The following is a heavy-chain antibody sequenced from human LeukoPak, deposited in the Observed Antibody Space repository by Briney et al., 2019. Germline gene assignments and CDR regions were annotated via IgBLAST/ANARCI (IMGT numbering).Heavy chain of an antibody. D-gene: IGHD3-22*01. Sequence: ASVKVSCKASGYTFTSYGISLVRQAPGQGLEWMGWISAYNGNTNYAQKLQGRVTMTTDTSTSTAYMELRSLRSDDTAVYYCARDFHNYYYDSSGYPNLDYWGQGTLVTVSS. CDR2: ISAYNGNT. CDR1: GYTFTSYG. CDR3: ARDFHNYYYDSSGYPNLDY. V-gene: IGHV1-18*01. J-gene: IGHJ4*02.